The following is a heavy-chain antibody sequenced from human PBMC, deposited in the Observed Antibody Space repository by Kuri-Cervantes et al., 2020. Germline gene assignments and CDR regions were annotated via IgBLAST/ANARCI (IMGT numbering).Heavy chain of an antibody. J-gene: IGHJ4*02. CDR2: ISSSGSTI. D-gene: IGHD3-9*01. Sequence: GGSLRLSCAASGFTFSDYYMSWIRQAPGKGLEWVSYISSSGSTIYYADSVKGRFTIFRDNSKNTLYLEMNSLRTEDTAMYYCARDLYYNILTGYLDYWGQGTLVTVSS. CDR3: ARDLYYNILTGYLDY. V-gene: IGHV3-11*01. CDR1: GFTFSDYY.